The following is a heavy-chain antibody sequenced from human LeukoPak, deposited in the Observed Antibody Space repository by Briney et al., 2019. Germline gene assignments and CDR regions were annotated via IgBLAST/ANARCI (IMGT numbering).Heavy chain of an antibody. D-gene: IGHD6-6*01. CDR3: AKLAHSSSPDIDY. CDR2: VSSNGGST. V-gene: IGHV3-23*01. J-gene: IGHJ4*02. Sequence: TGGSLRLSCAASGFTFSSYAMSWVRQAPGKGLEWVSTVSSNGGSTYYADSVKGRLTISRDNSKNTLYVQVNSLRAEDTGVYYCAKLAHSSSPDIDYWGQGTVVTVSS. CDR1: GFTFSSYA.